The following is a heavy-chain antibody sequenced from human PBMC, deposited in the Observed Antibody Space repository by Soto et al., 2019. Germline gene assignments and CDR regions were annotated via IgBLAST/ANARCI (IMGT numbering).Heavy chain of an antibody. V-gene: IGHV3-30*18. Sequence: QVQLVESGGGVVQPGRSLRLSCAASGFTFSSYGMHWVRQAPGKGLEWVAVISYDGSNKYYADSVKGRFTISRDNSKNTSYLQMNSLRAEDTAVYYCAKAPSSITTILVVTLPDYWGQGTLVTVSS. J-gene: IGHJ4*02. CDR2: ISYDGSNK. D-gene: IGHD3-22*01. CDR1: GFTFSSYG. CDR3: AKAPSSITTILVVTLPDY.